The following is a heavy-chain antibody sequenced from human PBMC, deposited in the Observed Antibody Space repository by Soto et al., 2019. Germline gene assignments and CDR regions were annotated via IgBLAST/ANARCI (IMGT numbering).Heavy chain of an antibody. D-gene: IGHD2-15*01. Sequence: PSETLSLTCTVSGGSIYRSGYYWVWILQPPGRGLEWIVNIDYNGFTYSNPSLQSRVTISRDTSKNQFSLKLTSVTAADTALYYCGKVLVGATGHTDSDSWGPGTLVTVSS. J-gene: IGHJ4*02. CDR2: IDYNGFT. CDR1: GGSIYRSGYY. V-gene: IGHV4-39*01. CDR3: GKVLVGATGHTDSDS.